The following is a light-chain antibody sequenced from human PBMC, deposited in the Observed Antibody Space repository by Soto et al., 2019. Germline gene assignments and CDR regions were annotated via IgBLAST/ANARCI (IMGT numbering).Light chain of an antibody. J-gene: IGKJ1*01. CDR1: QSVSGN. Sequence: EIFMTQSPSTLSVSPGERATLSCRASQSVSGNLAWYQHKPGQAPRLLIYSTSSRATGIPDRFSGSVSGTDFTLTISRLEPEDFAVYYCQQYGNSPWTFGQGTKVDIK. CDR2: STS. V-gene: IGKV3-20*01. CDR3: QQYGNSPWT.